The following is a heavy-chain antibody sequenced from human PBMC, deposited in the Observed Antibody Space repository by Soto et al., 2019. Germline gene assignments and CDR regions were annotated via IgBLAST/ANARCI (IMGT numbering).Heavy chain of an antibody. J-gene: IGHJ3*02. Sequence: SQTLSLTCAISGDSVSSNSAAWNWIRQSPSRGLEWLGRTYYRSKWYNDYAVSVKSRITINPDTSKNQFSLQLNSVTPEDTAVYYCARELDYDILTDDAFDIWGQGTMVTVSS. D-gene: IGHD3-9*01. CDR3: ARELDYDILTDDAFDI. CDR1: GDSVSSNSAA. CDR2: TYYRSKWYN. V-gene: IGHV6-1*01.